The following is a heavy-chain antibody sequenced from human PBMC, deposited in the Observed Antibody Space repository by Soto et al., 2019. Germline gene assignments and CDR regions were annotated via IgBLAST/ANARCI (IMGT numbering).Heavy chain of an antibody. CDR2: IYSGGST. J-gene: IGHJ4*02. D-gene: IGHD2-15*01. CDR3: ARDQIDCSGGSCYHLDY. Sequence: GGSLRLSCAASGFTVSSNYMSWVRQAPGKGLEWVSVIYSGGSTYYADSVKGRFTISRDNSKNTLYLQMNSLRAEDTAVYYCARDQIDCSGGSCYHLDYWGQGTLVTVSS. V-gene: IGHV3-53*01. CDR1: GFTVSSNY.